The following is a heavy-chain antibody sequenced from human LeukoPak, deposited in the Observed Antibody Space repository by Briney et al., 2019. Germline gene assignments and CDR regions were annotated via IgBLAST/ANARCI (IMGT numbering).Heavy chain of an antibody. CDR1: GGSISSSSYY. J-gene: IGHJ4*02. D-gene: IGHD3-3*01. V-gene: IGHV4-39*01. CDR3: ARRVNGQLRFLEWLPDY. Sequence: PSETLSLTCTVSGGSISSSSYYWGWIRQPPGKGLEWIGSIYYSGSTYYHPSLKSRVTISVDTSKNQFSLKLSSVTAADTAVYYCARRVNGQLRFLEWLPDYWGQGTLVIVSS. CDR2: IYYSGST.